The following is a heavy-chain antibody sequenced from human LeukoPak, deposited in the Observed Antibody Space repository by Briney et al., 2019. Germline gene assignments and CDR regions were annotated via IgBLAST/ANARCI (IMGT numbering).Heavy chain of an antibody. D-gene: IGHD3-22*01. J-gene: IGHJ4*02. CDR2: ISSSSSTI. V-gene: IGHV3-48*02. CDR3: ARFPHYYDSSGYSF. Sequence: PGGSLRLSCAASGFTFSSYSMNWVRQAPGKGLEWVSYISSSSSTIHYADSVKGRFTISRDNAKNSLYLQMNSLRDEDTAVYYCARFPHYYDSSGYSFWGQGTLVTVSS. CDR1: GFTFSSYS.